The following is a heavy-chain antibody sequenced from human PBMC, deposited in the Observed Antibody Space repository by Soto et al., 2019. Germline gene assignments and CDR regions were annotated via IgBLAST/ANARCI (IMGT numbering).Heavy chain of an antibody. J-gene: IGHJ4*02. CDR3: ARADYDYLWGTDSEVY. CDR1: GFTFSSYT. CDR2: ISYDGNKK. Sequence: QVQLVESGGGVVQPGRSLRLSCAAAGFTFSSYTMHWVRQAPGKGLEWVAVISYDGNKKYYADSVKGRFTISRDNSKNTLYLQMNSLRAEDTALYYCARADYDYLWGTDSEVYWGQGTLVTVSS. D-gene: IGHD3-16*01. V-gene: IGHV3-30-3*01.